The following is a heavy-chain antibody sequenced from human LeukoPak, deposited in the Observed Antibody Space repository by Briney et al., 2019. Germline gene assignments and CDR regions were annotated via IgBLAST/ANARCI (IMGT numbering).Heavy chain of an antibody. CDR2: ISGSGGST. CDR3: AKKVYSGSYLNTRGYYFDY. Sequence: GGSLRLSCAASGFTFSSYAMSWVRQAPGKGLEWVSAISGSGGSTYYADSVKGRFTISRDNSKNTLYLQMNSLRAEDTAVYYCAKKVYSGSYLNTRGYYFDYWGQGTLVTVSS. CDR1: GFTFSSYA. J-gene: IGHJ4*02. V-gene: IGHV3-23*01. D-gene: IGHD1-26*01.